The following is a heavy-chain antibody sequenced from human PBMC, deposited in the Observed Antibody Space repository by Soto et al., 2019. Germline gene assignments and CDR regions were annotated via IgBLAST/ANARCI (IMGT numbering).Heavy chain of an antibody. D-gene: IGHD6-19*01. CDR1: GDSVSSNSAA. CDR3: ARDQWLVYKNWFDP. CDR2: TYYRSKWYN. Sequence: SQTLSLTCAISGDSVSSNSAAWNWIRQSPSRGLEWLGRTYYRSKWYNDYAVSVKSRITINPDTSKNQFSLQLNSVTPGDTAVYYCARDQWLVYKNWFDPWGQGTLVTVSS. J-gene: IGHJ5*02. V-gene: IGHV6-1*01.